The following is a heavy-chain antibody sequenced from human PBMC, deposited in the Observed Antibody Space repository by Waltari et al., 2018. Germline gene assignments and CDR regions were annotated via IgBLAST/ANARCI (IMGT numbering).Heavy chain of an antibody. CDR2: IDHSGNT. CDR1: GGSIISGDYY. D-gene: IGHD4-4*01. CDR3: ARRGQTTVSYYLDY. Sequence: QVQLQESGPGLVKPSQTLSLLCTVSGGSIISGDYYWSWIRQPPGKGLEWLGYIDHSGNTHYNPTLKSRVTISVDTSKNQFSLRLTSVTAADTAGYYCARRGQTTVSYYLDYWGQGTLVTVSS. J-gene: IGHJ4*02. V-gene: IGHV4-30-4*08.